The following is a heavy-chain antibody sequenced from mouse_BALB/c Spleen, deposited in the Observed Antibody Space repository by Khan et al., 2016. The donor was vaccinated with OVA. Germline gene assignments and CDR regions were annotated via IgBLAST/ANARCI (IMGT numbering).Heavy chain of an antibody. Sequence: QVQLKESGPVLVAPSQSLSLTCTVSGFSLSRYNIHWVRQPPGKGLEWLGMIWGGGGTDYNSTLKSRLSISKDNSKSQVFLKMNSLQTDDSAMYYCARAYYRFDGYYAMDYWGQGTSVTVSS. J-gene: IGHJ4*01. V-gene: IGHV2-6-4*01. CDR3: ARAYYRFDGYYAMDY. CDR1: GFSLSRYN. D-gene: IGHD2-14*01. CDR2: IWGGGGT.